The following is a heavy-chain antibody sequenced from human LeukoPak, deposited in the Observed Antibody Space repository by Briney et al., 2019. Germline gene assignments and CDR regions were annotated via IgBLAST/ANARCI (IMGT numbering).Heavy chain of an antibody. Sequence: SETLSLTCTVSGGSISSGSYYWSWIRQPAGKGLEWIGRIYTSGSTNYNPSLKSRVTISVDTSKNQFSLKLSSVTAADTAVYYCARADYYDSSGYLLEVYYFDYWGQGTLVTVSS. J-gene: IGHJ4*02. D-gene: IGHD3-22*01. CDR3: ARADYYDSSGYLLEVYYFDY. CDR2: IYTSGST. V-gene: IGHV4-61*02. CDR1: GGSISSGSYY.